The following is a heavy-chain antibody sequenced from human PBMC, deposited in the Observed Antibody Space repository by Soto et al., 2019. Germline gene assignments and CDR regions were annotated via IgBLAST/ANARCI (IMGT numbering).Heavy chain of an antibody. D-gene: IGHD3-22*01. J-gene: IGHJ4*02. CDR1: GGSISSGDYY. CDR2: IYYSGST. V-gene: IGHV4-30-4*01. CDR3: ARTYCYGSSGYYSDY. Sequence: PSETLSLTCTVSGGSISSGDYYWSGIRQPPGKGLEWIGYIYYSGSTYYNPSLKSGVTISVDTSKSQFSLKLSSVTAADTAVYYCARTYCYGSSGYYSDYWGQRTMVIVSS.